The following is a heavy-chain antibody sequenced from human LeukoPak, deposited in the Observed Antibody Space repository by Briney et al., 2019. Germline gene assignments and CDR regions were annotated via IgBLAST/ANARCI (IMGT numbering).Heavy chain of an antibody. CDR1: GFTFSNYA. D-gene: IGHD2-2*01. J-gene: IGHJ4*02. CDR2: ISKDGSDT. Sequence: GGSLRLSCAASGFTFSNYAMHWVRQAPGKGLEWVTIISKDGSDTFYADSVKGRFTIPKDNAKNTVYLQMNNLRAEDTAVYYCVSFYETYWGRGTLVTVSS. V-gene: IGHV3-30-3*01. CDR3: VSFYETY.